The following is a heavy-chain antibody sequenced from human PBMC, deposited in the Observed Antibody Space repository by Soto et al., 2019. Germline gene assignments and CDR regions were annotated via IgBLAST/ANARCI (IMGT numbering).Heavy chain of an antibody. J-gene: IGHJ4*01. CDR3: ATVRSNFRAYLDY. CDR2: ISCSGGST. CDR1: GFTFSSYD. V-gene: IGHV3-23*01. Sequence: VGALRLTCAAYGFTFSSYDMSWVRQAAGKGLEGVSAISCSGGSTYYADAVKGLFITPSDNSKNKLYVQMNGMRAHNTAVYCSATVRSNFRAYLDYWGQGTLVTVSS. D-gene: IGHD1-7*01.